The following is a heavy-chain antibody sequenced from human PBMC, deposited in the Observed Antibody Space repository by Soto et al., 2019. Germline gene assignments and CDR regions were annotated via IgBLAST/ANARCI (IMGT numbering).Heavy chain of an antibody. CDR2: IYYSGST. D-gene: IGHD6-13*01. J-gene: IGHJ4*02. CDR3: ARRHSSPYFDY. CDR1: GGSISSGDYY. Sequence: SETLSLTCAVSGGSISSGDYYWSWIRQPPGKGLEWIGSIYYSGSTYYNPSLKSRVTISVDTSKNQFSLKLNSVTAADTAVYYCARRHSSPYFDYWGQGTLVTVSS. V-gene: IGHV4-30-4*01.